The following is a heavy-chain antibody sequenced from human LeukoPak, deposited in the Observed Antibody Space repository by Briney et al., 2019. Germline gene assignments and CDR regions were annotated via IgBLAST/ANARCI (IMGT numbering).Heavy chain of an antibody. CDR3: ARGGFPDAYGDYPNFDY. D-gene: IGHD4-17*01. V-gene: IGHV4-34*01. CDR1: GGSFSGYY. CDR2: INHSGST. Sequence: SETLSLTCAVYGGSFSGYYWSWIRQPPGKGLGWIGEINHSGSTNYNPSLKSRVTISVDTSKNQFSLKLSSVTAADTAVYYCARGGFPDAYGDYPNFDYWGQGTLVTVSS. J-gene: IGHJ4*02.